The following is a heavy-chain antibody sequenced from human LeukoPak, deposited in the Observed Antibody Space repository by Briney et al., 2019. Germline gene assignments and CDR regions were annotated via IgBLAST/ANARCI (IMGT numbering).Heavy chain of an antibody. CDR3: ARGASRSFDY. CDR1: GYTFTGYY. J-gene: IGHJ4*02. CDR2: INPNSGGT. V-gene: IGHV1-2*02. D-gene: IGHD6-6*01. Sequence: ASVKVSCKASGYTFTGYYMHWVRQAPGQGLEWMGWINPNSGGTNYAQKFQGRVTMTRDTSISAAYMELSSLRSEDTAVYYCARGASRSFDYWGQGTLVTVSS.